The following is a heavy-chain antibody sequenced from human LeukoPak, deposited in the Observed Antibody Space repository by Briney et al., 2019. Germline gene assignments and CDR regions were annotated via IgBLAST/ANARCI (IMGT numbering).Heavy chain of an antibody. CDR2: ISSSSSYI. J-gene: IGHJ4*02. CDR3: ARLGYQLPIDY. D-gene: IGHD2-2*01. V-gene: IGHV3-21*01. CDR1: GFTFSDYY. Sequence: PGGSLRLSCAASGFTFSDYYMNWVRQAPGKGLEWVSSISSSSSYIYYADSVKGRFTISRDNAKNSLYLQMNSLRAEDTAVYYCARLGYQLPIDYWGQGTLVTVSS.